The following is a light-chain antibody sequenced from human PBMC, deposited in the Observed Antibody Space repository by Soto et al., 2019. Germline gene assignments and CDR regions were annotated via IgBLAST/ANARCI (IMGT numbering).Light chain of an antibody. CDR3: QQHEAYPRT. Sequence: DIQMTQSPSTLSASIGDRVTITCRASQNINVWLAWYQQKPGKAPKFLIYQASTLQSGVPSSFSGSGSGTEFTPTISSLQPDDFAPDYCQQHEAYPRTFGQGTKVEIK. J-gene: IGKJ1*01. CDR1: QNINVW. CDR2: QAS. V-gene: IGKV1-5*03.